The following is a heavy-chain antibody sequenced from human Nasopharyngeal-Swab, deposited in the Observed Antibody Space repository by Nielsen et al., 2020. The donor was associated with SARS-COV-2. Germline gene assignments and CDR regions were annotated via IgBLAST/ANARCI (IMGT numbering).Heavy chain of an antibody. V-gene: IGHV1-2*02. CDR1: GCTCTGYY. D-gene: IGHD6-19*01. J-gene: IGHJ3*02. Sequence: AVPVSCQSSGCTCTGYYRHGVRQAGGQGREWMGWINPNSGGTNYEQKFQGRVTMTRDTSISTAYMELSKLRSDDTAVYYCARGSAVAGLGMRVAFDIWGQGTMVTVSS. CDR3: ARGSAVAGLGMRVAFDI. CDR2: INPNSGGT.